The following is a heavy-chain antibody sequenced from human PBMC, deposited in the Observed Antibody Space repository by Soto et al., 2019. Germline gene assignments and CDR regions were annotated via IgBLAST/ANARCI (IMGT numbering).Heavy chain of an antibody. CDR1: GFTFSSYS. Sequence: GGSLRLSCAASGFTFSSYSMNWVRQAPGKGLEWVSSISSSSSYIYYADSVKGRFTISRDNAKNSLYLQMNSLRAEDTAVYYCARVGVSSVAFLGAFDIWGQGTMVTVSS. CDR2: ISSSSSYI. V-gene: IGHV3-21*01. J-gene: IGHJ3*02. CDR3: ARVGVSSVAFLGAFDI. D-gene: IGHD3-16*01.